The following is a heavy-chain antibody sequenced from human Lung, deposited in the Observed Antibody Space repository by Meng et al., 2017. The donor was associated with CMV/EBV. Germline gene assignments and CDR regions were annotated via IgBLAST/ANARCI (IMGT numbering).Heavy chain of an antibody. CDR3: ARRQWRYYFDY. J-gene: IGHJ4*02. D-gene: IGHD6-19*01. CDR2: IKQDGSEK. CDR1: GFTFSSYW. Sequence: GGSXRLXCAASGFTFSSYWMSWVRQAPGKGLEWVANIKQDGSEKYYVDSVKGRFTISRDNAKNSLYLQMNSLRAEDTAVYYCARRQWRYYFDYGGQGTLVTVSS. V-gene: IGHV3-7*01.